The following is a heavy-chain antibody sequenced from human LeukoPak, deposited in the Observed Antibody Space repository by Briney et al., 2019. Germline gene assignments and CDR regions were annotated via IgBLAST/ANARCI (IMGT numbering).Heavy chain of an antibody. J-gene: IGHJ4*02. V-gene: IGHV3-53*01. CDR3: ARGTPYSSGWYVH. CDR1: GFTVSSNY. D-gene: IGHD6-19*01. CDR2: IYSGGST. Sequence: PGGSLRLSCAASGFTVSSNYMSWVRQAPGKGLEWVSVIYSGGSTYYADSVKGRFTISRDNSKNTLYLQMNSLRAEDTAVYYCARGTPYSSGWYVHWGQGTLVTVSS.